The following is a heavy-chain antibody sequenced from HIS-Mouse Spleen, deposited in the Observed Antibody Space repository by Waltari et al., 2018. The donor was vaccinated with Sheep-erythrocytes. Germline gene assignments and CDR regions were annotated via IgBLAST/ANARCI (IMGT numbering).Heavy chain of an antibody. Sequence: QVQLVQSAAEVKKPGASVKVSCKAHGSTFTSYGTTWVRQAPGQGRGWMGWISAYNGNTNYAQKLQGRVTMTTDTSTSTAYMELRSLRSDDTAVYYCARLPGSWYVDYWGQGTLVTVSS. J-gene: IGHJ4*02. CDR3: ARLPGSWYVDY. CDR1: GSTFTSYG. D-gene: IGHD6-13*01. V-gene: IGHV1-18*01. CDR2: ISAYNGNT.